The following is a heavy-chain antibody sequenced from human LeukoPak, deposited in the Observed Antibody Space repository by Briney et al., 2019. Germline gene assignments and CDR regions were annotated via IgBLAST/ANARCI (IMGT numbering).Heavy chain of an antibody. V-gene: IGHV4-38-2*02. J-gene: IGHJ4*02. D-gene: IGHD3/OR15-3a*01. CDR1: GSSISSGYY. CDR2: ISHSGYT. CDR3: ARQTGSGLFILP. Sequence: SETLSLTCTVSGSSISSGYYWGWIRQPPGKGLEWVGTISHSGYTYYNPSLKSRVITSVDTSKNQFSLKLSSVTAADTAVYYCARQTGSGLFILPGGQGTLVTVSS.